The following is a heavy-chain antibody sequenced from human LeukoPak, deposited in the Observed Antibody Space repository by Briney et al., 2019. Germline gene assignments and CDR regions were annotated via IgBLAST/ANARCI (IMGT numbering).Heavy chain of an antibody. V-gene: IGHV3-21*01. D-gene: IGHD3-10*01. CDR2: ISSSSSYI. Sequence: PGGSLRPSCAASGFTFSSYSMNWVRQAPGKGLEWVSSISSSSSYIYYADSVKGRFTISRDNAKNSLYLQMNSLRAEDTAVYYCARAPGGRGQHWGQGTLVTVSS. J-gene: IGHJ1*01. CDR1: GFTFSSYS. CDR3: ARAPGGRGQH.